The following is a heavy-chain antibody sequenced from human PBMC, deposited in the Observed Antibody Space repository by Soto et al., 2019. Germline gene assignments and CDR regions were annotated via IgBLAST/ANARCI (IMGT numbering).Heavy chain of an antibody. CDR2: IYYSGST. Sequence: PSETLSLTCTVSGGSISSCSYYWGWIRPPPGKGLEWIGGIYYSGSTYYNPSLKSRVTISVDTSKNQFSLKLSSVTAADTAVYYCARHCRTTVTSNAFDIWGQGTMVT. CDR1: GGSISSCSYY. D-gene: IGHD4-17*01. CDR3: ARHCRTTVTSNAFDI. J-gene: IGHJ3*02. V-gene: IGHV4-39*01.